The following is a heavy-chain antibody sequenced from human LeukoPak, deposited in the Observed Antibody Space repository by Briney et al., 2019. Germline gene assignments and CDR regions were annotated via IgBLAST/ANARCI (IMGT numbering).Heavy chain of an antibody. Sequence: GGSLRPSCAVSGFTVGDNYMSWVRLAPGEGLERVAAIYSGGEIYYADSVKGRLTLSRDNSKNTLYLQMNSLRAEDTAVYYCARGVYRRNWHLDYWGQGILVTVSS. CDR3: ARGVYRRNWHLDY. J-gene: IGHJ4*02. CDR2: IYSGGEI. V-gene: IGHV3-53*01. D-gene: IGHD1-14*01. CDR1: GFTVGDNY.